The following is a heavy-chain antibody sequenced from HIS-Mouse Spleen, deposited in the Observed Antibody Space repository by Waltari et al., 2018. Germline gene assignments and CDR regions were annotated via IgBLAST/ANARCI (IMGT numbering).Heavy chain of an antibody. Sequence: QVQLVESVGGVVQPGRSLRLSCAASGVPFSCYAMHWVRQAPGKGLEWVAVISYDGSNKYYADSVKGRFTISRDNSKNTLYLQMNSLRAEDTAVYYCARDHSGWYFDYWGQGTLVTVSS. CDR1: GVPFSCYA. CDR2: ISYDGSNK. V-gene: IGHV3-30-3*01. D-gene: IGHD6-19*01. J-gene: IGHJ4*02. CDR3: ARDHSGWYFDY.